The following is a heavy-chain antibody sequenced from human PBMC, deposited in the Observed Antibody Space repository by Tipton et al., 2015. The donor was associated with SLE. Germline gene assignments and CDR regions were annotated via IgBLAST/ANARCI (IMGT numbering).Heavy chain of an antibody. CDR3: VRELVGGHFDY. Sequence: QLVQSGADVKTPGASMRVSCKTSGYTFSDYYIQWRRQAPGQGLEWIGIIITSEGRTNYAQKFWGRVSMTRDMSTSTIYMDLDSPTSDDTAVYYCVRELVGGHFDYWGQGTLVTVSS. J-gene: IGHJ4*02. CDR2: IITSEGRT. V-gene: IGHV1-46*01. D-gene: IGHD3-16*01. CDR1: GYTFSDYY.